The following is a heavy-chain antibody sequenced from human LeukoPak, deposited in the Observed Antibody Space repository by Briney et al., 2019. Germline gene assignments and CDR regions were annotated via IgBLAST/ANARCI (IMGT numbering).Heavy chain of an antibody. CDR3: ARAEIKLYDQRRYYFDY. J-gene: IGHJ4*02. CDR2: INHSGST. V-gene: IGHV4-34*01. D-gene: IGHD3-16*02. CDR1: GGSFSGYY. Sequence: SETLSLTCAVYGGSFSGYYWSWIRQPPGKGLEWIGEINHSGSTNYNPSLKSRVTISVDTSKNQFSLKLSSVTAADTAVYYCARAEIKLYDQRRYYFDYWGQGTLVTVSS.